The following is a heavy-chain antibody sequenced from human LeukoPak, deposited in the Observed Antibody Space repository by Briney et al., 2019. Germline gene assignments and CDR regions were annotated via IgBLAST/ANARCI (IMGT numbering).Heavy chain of an antibody. CDR3: ARGRVRAFDI. CDR1: GGSISSGGYS. CDR2: IYHSGST. V-gene: IGHV4-30-2*01. J-gene: IGHJ3*02. Sequence: SQTLSLTCAVSGGSISSGGYSWSWIRQPPGKGLEWIGYIYHSGSTYYNPSLKSRVTISVDRPKNQFSLKLSSMTAADTAVYYCARGRVRAFDIWGQGTMVTVSS. D-gene: IGHD4-11*01.